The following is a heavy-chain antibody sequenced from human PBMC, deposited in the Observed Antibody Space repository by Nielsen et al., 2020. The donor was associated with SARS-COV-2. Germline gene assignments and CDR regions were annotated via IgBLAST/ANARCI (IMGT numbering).Heavy chain of an antibody. CDR1: GFAFDDYA. J-gene: IGHJ2*01. D-gene: IGHD1-1*01. Sequence: SLKISCAASGFAFDDYAMHWVRQAPGKGLEWVSGISWNRGNIGYADSVKGRFTISRDNAKNTLYLQMNSLRAEDTAVYYCARETQLNDYYFDLWGRGTLVTVSS. CDR2: ISWNRGNI. V-gene: IGHV3-9*01. CDR3: ARETQLNDYYFDL.